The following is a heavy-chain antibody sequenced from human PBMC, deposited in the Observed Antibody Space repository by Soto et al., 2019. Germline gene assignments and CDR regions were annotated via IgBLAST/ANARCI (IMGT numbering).Heavy chain of an antibody. Sequence: SVKVSCKASGGTFSSYAISWVRQAPGQGLGWMGGIIPIFGTANYAQKSQGRVTITADKSTSTAYMELSSLRSEDTAVYYCAREAGEGINWFDPWGQGTLVTVSS. V-gene: IGHV1-69*06. D-gene: IGHD2-21*01. CDR2: IIPIFGTA. J-gene: IGHJ5*02. CDR1: GGTFSSYA. CDR3: AREAGEGINWFDP.